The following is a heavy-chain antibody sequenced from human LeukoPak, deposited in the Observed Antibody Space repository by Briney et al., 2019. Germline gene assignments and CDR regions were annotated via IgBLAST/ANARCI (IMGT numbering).Heavy chain of an antibody. CDR2: INPNSGGT. D-gene: IGHD2-15*01. Sequence: GASVKVSCKASGYTFTGYYMHWVRQAPGQGLEWMGWINPNSGGTNYAQKFQGRVTMTRDTPISTAYMELSRLRSDDTAVYYCARDPYVGYCSGGSCYSDRPKRLFDYWGQGTLVTVSS. CDR3: ARDPYVGYCSGGSCYSDRPKRLFDY. V-gene: IGHV1-2*02. J-gene: IGHJ4*02. CDR1: GYTFTGYY.